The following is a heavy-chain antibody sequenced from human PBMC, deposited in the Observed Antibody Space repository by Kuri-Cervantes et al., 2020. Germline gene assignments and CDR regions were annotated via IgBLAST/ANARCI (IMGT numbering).Heavy chain of an antibody. CDR1: GHTFTGYY. CDR2: MNPNSGNT. Sequence: ASVKVSCKASGHTFTGYYIHLVRQAPGQGLEWMGWMNPNSGNTGYAQKFQGRVTMTRNTSISTAYMELSSLRSADTAVYYCAREGTRADTHAFDIWGQGTMVTVSS. D-gene: IGHD1-7*01. J-gene: IGHJ3*02. V-gene: IGHV1-8*02. CDR3: AREGTRADTHAFDI.